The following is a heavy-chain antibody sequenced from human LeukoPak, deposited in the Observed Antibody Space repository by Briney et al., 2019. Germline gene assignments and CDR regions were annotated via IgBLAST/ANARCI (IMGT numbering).Heavy chain of an antibody. CDR3: ARYPILTGYYNYYDYMDV. Sequence: SVKVSCKASGGTFSRYAISWVGQAPGQGLEWMGGIIPIFGKANHAQKFQGRVTITTDESTSTAYMELSSLRAEDTAVYYCARYPILTGYYNYYDYMDVWGKGTPVTVSS. J-gene: IGHJ6*03. V-gene: IGHV1-69*05. CDR1: GGTFSRYA. CDR2: IIPIFGKA. D-gene: IGHD3-9*01.